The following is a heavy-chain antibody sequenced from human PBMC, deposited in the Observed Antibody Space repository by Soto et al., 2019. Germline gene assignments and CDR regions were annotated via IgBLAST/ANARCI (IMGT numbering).Heavy chain of an antibody. Sequence: QVQLQESGPGLVKPSQSLSLTCTVSGGSITSDDYYWSWIRQPPGRGLEWIGYIFYSGSTHYIPSLKSRFIISLDTSKKQVSLKLSSVTASDTAVYYCASANGGGDCSYRHDRYYFESWGQGTLVTVSS. CDR2: IFYSGST. CDR3: ASANGGGDCSYRHDRYYFES. V-gene: IGHV4-30-4*01. J-gene: IGHJ4*02. CDR1: GGSITSDDYY. D-gene: IGHD2-21*02.